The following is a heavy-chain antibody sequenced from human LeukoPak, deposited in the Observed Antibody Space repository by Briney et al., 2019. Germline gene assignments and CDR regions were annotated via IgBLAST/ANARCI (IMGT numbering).Heavy chain of an antibody. Sequence: PSETLSLTCTVSGGSISSYYWSWIRQSPGKGLECIGYIHYTGSTNYNPSLKSRVTISVETSKNQFSLKLSSVTAADTAVYYCARAARVGNGIAARPYAFDIWGQGTMVTVSS. CDR3: ARAARVGNGIAARPYAFDI. V-gene: IGHV4-59*01. D-gene: IGHD6-6*01. J-gene: IGHJ3*02. CDR2: IHYTGST. CDR1: GGSISSYY.